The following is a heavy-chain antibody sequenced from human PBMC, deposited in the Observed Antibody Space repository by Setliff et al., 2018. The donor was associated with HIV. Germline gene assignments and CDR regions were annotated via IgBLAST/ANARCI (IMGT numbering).Heavy chain of an antibody. CDR1: GLTDTYNY. CDR2: IYAGGST. J-gene: IGHJ4*02. D-gene: IGHD3-22*01. Sequence: GSLRLSCAASGLTDTYNYMSWVRQAPGKGLEWVSVIYAGGSTYYADSVKGRFTISRDNYKNMLYLQMDSLRAEDTAEYYCAKELAASGLGYFDSWGRGILVTVSS. CDR3: AKELAASGLGYFDS. V-gene: IGHV3-53*01.